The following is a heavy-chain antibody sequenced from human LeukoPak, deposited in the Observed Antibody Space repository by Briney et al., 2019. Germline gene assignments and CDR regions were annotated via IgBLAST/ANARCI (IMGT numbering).Heavy chain of an antibody. V-gene: IGHV3-30*02. CDR3: AKDPTHYRVWDDYDSTVLSY. CDR1: GFTFSSYG. Sequence: GGSLRLSCAASGFTFSSYGMHWVRQAPGKGLEWAAFIRYDGSNKYYADSVKGRFTTSRDNSKNTLYLQMNSLRAADTAVYYCAKDPTHYRVWDDYDSTVLSYWGQGTLVTVSS. J-gene: IGHJ4*02. D-gene: IGHD3-22*01. CDR2: IRYDGSNK.